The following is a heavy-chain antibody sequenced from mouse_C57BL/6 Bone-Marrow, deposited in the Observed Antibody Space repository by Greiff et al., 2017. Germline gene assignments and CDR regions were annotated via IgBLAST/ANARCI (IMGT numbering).Heavy chain of an antibody. CDR3: ARRGRYPWFAY. CDR1: GYTFTSYW. CDR2: IDPSDSET. Sequence: QVQLKQSGAELVRPGSSVKLSCKASGYTFTSYWMHWVKQRPIQGLEWIGNIDPSDSETHYNQKFKDKATLTVDKSSSTAYMQLSSLTSEDSAVYYCARRGRYPWFAYWGQGTLVTVSA. J-gene: IGHJ3*01. D-gene: IGHD1-1*01. V-gene: IGHV1-52*01.